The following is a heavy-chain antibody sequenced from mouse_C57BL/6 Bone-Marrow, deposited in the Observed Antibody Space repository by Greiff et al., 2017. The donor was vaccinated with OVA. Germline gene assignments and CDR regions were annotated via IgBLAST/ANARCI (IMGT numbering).Heavy chain of an antibody. V-gene: IGHV14-3*01. D-gene: IGHD4-1*01. CDR2: IDPANGNT. CDR3: SRTGTGFDY. Sequence: EVQLQQSVAELVRPGASVKLSCTASGFNIKNTYMPWVKQRPEQGLEWIGRIDPANGNTTYAQKFQGTANITADTSSNTAYLQLSRLTYEETAIYDWSRTGTGFDYWGQGTTLTVSS. CDR1: GFNIKNTY. J-gene: IGHJ2*01.